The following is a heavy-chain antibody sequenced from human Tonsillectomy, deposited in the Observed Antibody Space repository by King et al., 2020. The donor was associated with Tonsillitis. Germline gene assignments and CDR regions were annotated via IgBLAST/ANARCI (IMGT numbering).Heavy chain of an antibody. V-gene: IGHV3-11*01. CDR1: GFIFSDYD. J-gene: IGHJ5*01. D-gene: IGHD3-16*01. Sequence: VQLVESGGGFVTPGGSLRLSCAVSGFIFSDYDMSWIRQVPGKGLEWVAYSPCCGDNNIYYADSVKGRFAVSRDSAMNSLFLHMGGLRAEDTAIYYCAKNGDYLLSGGDSIIDSGGQGTSVTVSS. CDR3: AKNGDYLLSGGDSIIDS. CDR2: SPCCGDNNI.